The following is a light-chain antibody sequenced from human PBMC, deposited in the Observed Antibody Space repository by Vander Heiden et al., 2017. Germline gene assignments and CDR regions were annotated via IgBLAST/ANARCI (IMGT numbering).Light chain of an antibody. CDR3: QQYNSYPMYT. J-gene: IGKJ2*01. CDR1: QSISSW. V-gene: IGKV1-5*01. CDR2: DAS. Sequence: DIQMTQSPSTLSASVGDRVTITCRASQSISSWLAWYQQKPGKAPKLLIYDASSLESGVPSRFSGSGYGTEFTLTISSLQPDDFATYYCQQYNSYPMYTFGQGTKLEIK.